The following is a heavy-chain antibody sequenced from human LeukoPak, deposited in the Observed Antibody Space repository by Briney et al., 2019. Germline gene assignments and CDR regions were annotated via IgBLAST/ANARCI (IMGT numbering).Heavy chain of an antibody. D-gene: IGHD3-22*01. CDR1: EYSFSNYW. Sequence: GESLKISCKGSEYSFSNYWIGWVRQMPGKGLEWMGIIYPGDSDTRYSPSFQGQVTISADKSISTAYLQWSSLKASDTAMYYCARRGVYYDSSFDYWGQGTLVTVSS. CDR3: ARRGVYYDSSFDY. V-gene: IGHV5-51*01. CDR2: IYPGDSDT. J-gene: IGHJ4*02.